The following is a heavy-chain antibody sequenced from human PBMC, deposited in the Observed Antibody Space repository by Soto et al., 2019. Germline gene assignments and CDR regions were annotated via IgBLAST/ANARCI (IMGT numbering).Heavy chain of an antibody. V-gene: IGHV1-18*01. D-gene: IGHD6-19*01. Sequence: QVQLVQSGAEVKKPGASVKVSCKASGYTFTSYGISWVRQAPGQGLEWMGWISAYNGNTKYGQKLQGRGTMTTDTPTSTAYMEVGILRPDDTAGYYWARELAVGLVAYWGQGTLVTVSS. J-gene: IGHJ4*02. CDR2: ISAYNGNT. CDR1: GYTFTSYG. CDR3: ARELAVGLVAY.